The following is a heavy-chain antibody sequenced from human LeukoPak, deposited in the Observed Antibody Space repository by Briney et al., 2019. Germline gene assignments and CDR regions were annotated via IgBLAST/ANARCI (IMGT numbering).Heavy chain of an antibody. CDR1: SSTH. V-gene: IGHV4-39*01. CDR3: ARHYGP. J-gene: IGHJ5*02. CDR2: IYDSGST. D-gene: IGHD3-10*01. Sequence: SSTHMVWIRQPPGKGLEWIGSIYDSGSTYYNPSLKSRVTISVDTSKNQFSLKLNSVTAADTAVYYCARHYGPWGQGTLVTVSS.